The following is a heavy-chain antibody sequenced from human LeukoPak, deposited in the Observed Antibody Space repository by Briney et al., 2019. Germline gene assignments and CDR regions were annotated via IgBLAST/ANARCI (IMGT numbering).Heavy chain of an antibody. J-gene: IGHJ6*02. CDR3: ARDPLAAAGTGLDYYYGMDV. Sequence: GGSLRLSCAASGFTFSDYYMSWIRQAPGKGLEWVSYISSSGSTIYYADSVKGRFTISRDNAKNSLYLQMNSLRAEDTAVYYCARDPLAAAGTGLDYYYGMDVWGQGTTVTVSS. V-gene: IGHV3-11*01. D-gene: IGHD6-13*01. CDR1: GFTFSDYY. CDR2: ISSSGSTI.